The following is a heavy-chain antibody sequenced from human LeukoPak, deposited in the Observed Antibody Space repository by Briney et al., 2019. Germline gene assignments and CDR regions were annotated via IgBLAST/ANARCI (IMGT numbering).Heavy chain of an antibody. Sequence: NPGGSLRLSCAASGFTFNSAYMGWVRQAPGKGLEWVGRINSEADGGATDYAAPVKGRFIISRDDSKKAMYLQMNSLNNEDTGVYFCTTRWLNDFPPPSDFYWGQGTLVTVSS. CDR3: TTRWLNDFPPPSDFY. V-gene: IGHV3-15*01. D-gene: IGHD2-21*02. CDR1: GFTFNSAY. CDR2: INSEADGGAT. J-gene: IGHJ4*02.